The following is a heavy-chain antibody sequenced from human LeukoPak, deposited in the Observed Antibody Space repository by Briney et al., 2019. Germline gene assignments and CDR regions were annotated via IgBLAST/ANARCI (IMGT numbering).Heavy chain of an antibody. V-gene: IGHV1-18*01. CDR2: ISTYNGNT. D-gene: IGHD6-13*01. CDR3: ARGRSAADDFDY. Sequence: ASVKVSCKASGYIFTSYGISWVRQAPGQGLEWMGWISTYNGNTKYAQKVQGRVTLTTGTSTSTAYMELRSLRGDDTAIYYCARGRSAADDFDYWGQGTLVTVSS. CDR1: GYIFTSYG. J-gene: IGHJ4*02.